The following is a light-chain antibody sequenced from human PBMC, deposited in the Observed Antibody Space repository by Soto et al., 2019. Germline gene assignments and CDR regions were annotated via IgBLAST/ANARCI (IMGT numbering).Light chain of an antibody. CDR2: AVS. Sequence: SCLPAPSSVSGSPGNSIIISCTGTSSDVGLYDYVSWYQQHPGKAPQLMIYAVSNRPSGVSNRFSASKSGNTASLFISGLQAENEDDYYCSSYTSDSSDVFGSGT. V-gene: IGLV2-14*01. CDR1: SSDVGLYDY. CDR3: SSYTSDSSDV. J-gene: IGLJ1*01.